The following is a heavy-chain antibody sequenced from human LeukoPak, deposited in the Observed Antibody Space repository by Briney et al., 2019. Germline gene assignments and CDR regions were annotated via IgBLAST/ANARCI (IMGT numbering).Heavy chain of an antibody. CDR3: ARGLGYSYGHRPLDY. V-gene: IGHV4-34*01. CDR2: INHSGST. CDR1: GGSFSGYY. J-gene: IGHJ4*02. D-gene: IGHD5-18*01. Sequence: KPSETLSLTCAVYGGSFSGYYWSWIRQPPGKGLEWIGEINHSGSTNYSPSLKSRVTISVDTSKNQFSLKLSSVTAADTAVYYCARGLGYSYGHRPLDYWGQGTLVTVSS.